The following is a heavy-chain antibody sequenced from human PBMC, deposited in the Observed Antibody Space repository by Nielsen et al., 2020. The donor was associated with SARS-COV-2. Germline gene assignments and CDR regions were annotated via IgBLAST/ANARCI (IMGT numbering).Heavy chain of an antibody. Sequence: SETLSLTCTASGGSISSYYWSWIRQPPGKGLEWIGYIYYSGSTNYNPSLKSRVTISVDTSKNQFSLKLSSVTAADTAVYYCARTGIWYYMDVWGKGTTVTVSS. CDR2: IYYSGST. CDR1: GGSISSYY. J-gene: IGHJ6*03. CDR3: ARTGIWYYMDV. V-gene: IGHV4-59*01. D-gene: IGHD6-13*01.